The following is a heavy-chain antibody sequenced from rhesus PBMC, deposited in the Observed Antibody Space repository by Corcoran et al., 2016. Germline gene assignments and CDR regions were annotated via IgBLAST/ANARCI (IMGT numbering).Heavy chain of an antibody. CDR3: ARSRSGVTAAYYFDC. D-gene: IGHD3-22*01. CDR1: GYSISSGYG. J-gene: IGHJ4*01. Sequence: QVQLQESGPGLVKPSETLSLTCAVSGYSISSGYGWSWIRQPPGQGLAGIGYIGGSSGSTNYKPALKSRVTISKDTSRNQFSLKLSSVTAADTAVEFCARSRSGVTAAYYFDCWGQGVLVTVSS. V-gene: IGHV4-127*01. CDR2: IGGSSGST.